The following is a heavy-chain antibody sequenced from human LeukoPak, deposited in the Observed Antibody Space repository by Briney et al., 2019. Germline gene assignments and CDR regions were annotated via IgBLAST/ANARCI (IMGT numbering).Heavy chain of an antibody. CDR2: IYYSGST. J-gene: IGHJ5*02. Sequence: PSETLSLTCTVSGGSIGSGSYYWSWIRQPPGKGLEWIGYIYYSGSTYYNPSLKSRVTISVDTSKNQFSLKLSSVTAADTAVYYCARDKSPNYGDYGWFDPWGQGTLVTVSS. CDR3: ARDKSPNYGDYGWFDP. D-gene: IGHD4-17*01. CDR1: GGSIGSGSYY. V-gene: IGHV4-30-4*08.